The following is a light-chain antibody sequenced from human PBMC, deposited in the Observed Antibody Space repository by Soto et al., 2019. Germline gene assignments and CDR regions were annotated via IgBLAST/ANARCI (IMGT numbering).Light chain of an antibody. CDR2: LND. CDR1: SSNIGSNT. J-gene: IGLJ1*01. CDR3: AAWDGSLDGRFV. Sequence: QSVLTQPPSASGTPGQRVTISCSGSSSNIGSNTVNWYQQLPGTAPKLLIYLNDQRPSGVPDRFSGSKSGTSASLAISGLRSEDEADYFCAAWDGSLDGRFVFGTGTKLTVL. V-gene: IGLV1-44*01.